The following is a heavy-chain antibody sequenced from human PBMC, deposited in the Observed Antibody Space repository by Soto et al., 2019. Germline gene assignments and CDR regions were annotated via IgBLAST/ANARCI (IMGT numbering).Heavy chain of an antibody. V-gene: IGHV3-30-3*01. CDR3: AKGPSIGYYHTLDYGMDV. CDR2: ISYDGSNK. D-gene: IGHD3-22*01. Sequence: GGSLRLSCAASRFTFSSYAMHWVRQAPGKGLEWVAVISYDGSNKYYADSVKGRFTISRDNSKNTLYLQMNSLRAEDTAVYYCAKGPSIGYYHTLDYGMDVWGQGTTVTVSS. J-gene: IGHJ6*02. CDR1: RFTFSSYA.